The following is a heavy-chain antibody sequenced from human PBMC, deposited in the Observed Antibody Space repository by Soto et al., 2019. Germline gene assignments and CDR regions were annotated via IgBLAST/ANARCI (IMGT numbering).Heavy chain of an antibody. D-gene: IGHD2-15*01. V-gene: IGHV4-39*01. CDR3: GKIVVGATGHTDADS. CDR2: IDNNGVT. J-gene: IGHJ4*02. Sequence: SETLSLTCIVSGGSVYSNGHYWGWIRQPPGKGLEWIGSIDNNGVTNYNSSLKSRVTISRDTSKNQFSLRLTSVTAADTAVYYCGKIVVGATGHTDADSWGPGTLVTVPQ. CDR1: GGSVYSNGHY.